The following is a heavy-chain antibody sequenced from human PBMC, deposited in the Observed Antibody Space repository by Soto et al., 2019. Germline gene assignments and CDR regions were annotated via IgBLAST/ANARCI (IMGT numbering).Heavy chain of an antibody. Sequence: QVQLVESGGGVVQPGRSLRLSCAASGFTFSSYAMHWVRQAPGKGLEWVAVISYDGSNKYYADSVKGRFTISRDNSKNTLYLQMNSLRAEDTAVYYCAREIYSSSRTQTFCMDVWGQGTTVTVSS. CDR2: ISYDGSNK. CDR1: GFTFSSYA. CDR3: AREIYSSSRTQTFCMDV. J-gene: IGHJ6*02. V-gene: IGHV3-30-3*01. D-gene: IGHD6-13*01.